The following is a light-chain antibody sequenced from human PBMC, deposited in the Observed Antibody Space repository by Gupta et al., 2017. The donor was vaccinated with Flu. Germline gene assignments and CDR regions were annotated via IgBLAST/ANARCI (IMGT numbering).Light chain of an antibody. CDR1: QSLLHSNGYNY. CDR3: MQALQTPPT. Sequence: DIVMTHSPLSLPVTPGEPASISCRSSQSLLHSNGYNYLDWYRQKPGQSPQLLIYLGSTRASGVPDRFSGSGSGTDFTLKISRVEAEDVGVYYCMQALQTPPTFGQGTKVEIK. V-gene: IGKV2-28*01. CDR2: LGS. J-gene: IGKJ1*01.